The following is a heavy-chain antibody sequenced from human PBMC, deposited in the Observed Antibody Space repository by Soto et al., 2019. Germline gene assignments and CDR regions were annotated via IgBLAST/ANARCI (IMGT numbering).Heavy chain of an antibody. D-gene: IGHD4-4*01. V-gene: IGHV1-18*01. CDR2: ISAYNGNT. CDR3: ARVKADSNYVLNWFDP. J-gene: IGHJ5*02. CDR1: GYTFTSYG. Sequence: ASVKVSCKASGYTFTSYGISWVRQAPGQGLEWMGWISAYNGNTNYAQKLQGRITMTTDTSTSTAYMELRSLRSDDTAVYYCARVKADSNYVLNWFDPWGQGTLVTVSS.